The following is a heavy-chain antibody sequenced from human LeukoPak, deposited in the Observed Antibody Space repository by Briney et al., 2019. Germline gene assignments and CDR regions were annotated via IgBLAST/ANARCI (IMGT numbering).Heavy chain of an antibody. J-gene: IGHJ5*02. CDR2: IIPIFGTA. CDR1: GGTFSSYA. CDR3: ARDLGVVVVPAAIRMGWFDP. V-gene: IGHV1-69*05. D-gene: IGHD2-2*02. Sequence: SVKVSCKASGGTFSSYAISWVRQAPGQGLEWMGGIIPIFGTANYAQKFQGRVTITTDESTSTAYMELSSLRSEDTAVYYCARDLGVVVVPAAIRMGWFDPWGQGTLVTVSS.